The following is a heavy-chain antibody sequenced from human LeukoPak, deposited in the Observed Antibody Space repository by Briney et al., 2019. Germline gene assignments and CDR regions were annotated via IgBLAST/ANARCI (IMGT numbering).Heavy chain of an antibody. CDR1: GYTFTGYY. CDR3: ARDLSRPRYCSSTSCPVSYWPDY. J-gene: IGHJ4*02. Sequence: ASVKVSCKASGYTFTGYYMHWVRQAPGQGLEWMGWINPNSGGTNYAQKFQGRVTMTRDTSISTAYMELSRLRSDDTAVYYCARDLSRPRYCSSTSCPVSYWPDYWGQGTLVTVSS. CDR2: INPNSGGT. V-gene: IGHV1-2*02. D-gene: IGHD2-2*01.